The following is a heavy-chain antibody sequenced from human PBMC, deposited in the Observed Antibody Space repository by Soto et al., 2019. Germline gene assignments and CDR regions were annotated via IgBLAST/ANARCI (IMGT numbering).Heavy chain of an antibody. CDR1: GGSFSTYY. V-gene: IGHV4-34*01. D-gene: IGHD3-10*01. J-gene: IGHJ4*02. CDR3: AIERGFYDY. CDR2: INHSGST. Sequence: PSETLSLTCAVYGGSFSTYYWSWIRQPPGKGLERIGEINHSGSTNYNPSLKSRVTISVDTSKNQFSLKLSSVTAADTAVYYCAIERGFYDYWGQGTLVTVSS.